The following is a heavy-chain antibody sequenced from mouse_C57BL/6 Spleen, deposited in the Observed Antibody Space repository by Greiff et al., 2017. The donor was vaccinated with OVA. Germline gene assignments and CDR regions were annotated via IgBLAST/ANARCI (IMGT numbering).Heavy chain of an antibody. V-gene: IGHV1-82*01. CDR1: GYAFSSSW. D-gene: IGHD1-1*02. CDR2: IYPGDGDT. Sequence: VKLQESGPELVKPGASVKISCKASGYAFSSSWMNWVKQRPGKGLEWIGRIYPGDGDTNYNGKFKGKATLTADKSSSTAYMQLSSLTSEDSAVYFCAREDYGRFAYWGQGTLVTVSA. CDR3: AREDYGRFAY. J-gene: IGHJ3*01.